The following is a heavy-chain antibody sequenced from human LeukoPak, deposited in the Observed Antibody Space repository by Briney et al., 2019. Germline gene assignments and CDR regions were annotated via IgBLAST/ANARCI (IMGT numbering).Heavy chain of an antibody. V-gene: IGHV4-59*01. Sequence: SETLSLTCNVSGGSIRGYYWSWIRQPPGKGLEWIGYIYSSGSTNYNPSLKSRVTMSVDTSKNQFSLKVSSVTAADTAVYYCARPNSSGWYSTYYFDYWGQGTLVTVSS. CDR3: ARPNSSGWYSTYYFDY. CDR1: GGSIRGYY. D-gene: IGHD6-19*01. J-gene: IGHJ4*02. CDR2: IYSSGST.